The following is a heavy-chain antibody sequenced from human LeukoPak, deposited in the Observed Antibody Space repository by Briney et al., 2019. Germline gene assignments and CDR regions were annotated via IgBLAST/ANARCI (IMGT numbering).Heavy chain of an antibody. CDR3: ARGYSSNWYSGFDP. D-gene: IGHD6-13*01. Sequence: PSETLSLTCTVSGGSISSYYWSWIRQPPGKGLEWIGHIYYSGSTNYNPSLTSRVTMSVDTSKNQFSLKLSSVTAADTAVYYCARGYSSNWYSGFDPWGQGTLVTVSS. CDR2: IYYSGST. V-gene: IGHV4-59*01. CDR1: GGSISSYY. J-gene: IGHJ5*02.